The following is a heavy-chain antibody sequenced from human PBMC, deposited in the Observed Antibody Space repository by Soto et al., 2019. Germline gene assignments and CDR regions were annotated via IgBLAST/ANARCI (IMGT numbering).Heavy chain of an antibody. CDR3: ARTRVLWFGEGFANNWFDP. CDR1: GYTFTSYA. CDR2: INAGNGNT. J-gene: IGHJ5*02. V-gene: IGHV1-3*01. D-gene: IGHD3-10*01. Sequence: GASVKVSCKASGYTFTSYAMHWVRQAPGQRLEWMGWINAGNGNTKYSQKFQGRVTITRDTSASTAYMELSSLRSEDTAVYDCARTRVLWFGEGFANNWFDPWGQGSLLTVSS.